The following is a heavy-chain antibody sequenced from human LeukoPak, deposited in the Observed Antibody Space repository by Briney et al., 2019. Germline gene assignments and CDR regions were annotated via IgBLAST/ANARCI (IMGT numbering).Heavy chain of an antibody. CDR2: ISSSSSYI. V-gene: IGHV3-21*01. J-gene: IGHJ4*02. CDR1: GFTFSSYS. CDR3: ARAYRYCSGGSRYSALYYFDY. D-gene: IGHD2-15*01. Sequence: GGSLRLSCAASGFTFSSYSMNWVRQAPGKGLEWVSSISSSSSYIYYADSVKGRFTISRDNDKNSLYLQMNSLRAEDTAVYYCARAYRYCSGGSRYSALYYFDYWGQGTLVTVSS.